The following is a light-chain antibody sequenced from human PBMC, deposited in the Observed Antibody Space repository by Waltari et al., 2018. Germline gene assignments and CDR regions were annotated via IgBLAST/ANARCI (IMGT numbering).Light chain of an antibody. J-gene: IGLJ2*01. Sequence: QSALTQPASVSGSPGHAVTISCPGTSSDVGRSNLVSWYPQHPGKAHHLIIYEFSKRPSGVSNRFSGSKSGNTASLTISGLQAEDEADYYCCSYAGSSTLVFGGGTKLTVL. CDR2: EFS. CDR3: CSYAGSSTLV. V-gene: IGLV2-23*02. CDR1: SSDVGRSNL.